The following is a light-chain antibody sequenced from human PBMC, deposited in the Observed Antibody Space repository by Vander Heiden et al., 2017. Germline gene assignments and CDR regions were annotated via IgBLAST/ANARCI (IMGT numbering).Light chain of an antibody. CDR3: SSYAGSNRGV. CDR2: EVS. V-gene: IGLV2-8*01. CDR1: SSDVGGYNY. Sequence: QPALTPPPSASGSPGQPVTISCTGTSSDVGGYNYVSWYQQHPGKAPKLMIYEVSKRPSGVPDRFSGSKSGNTASLTVSGLQAEDEADYYCSSYAGSNRGVFGGGTKLTVL. J-gene: IGLJ2*01.